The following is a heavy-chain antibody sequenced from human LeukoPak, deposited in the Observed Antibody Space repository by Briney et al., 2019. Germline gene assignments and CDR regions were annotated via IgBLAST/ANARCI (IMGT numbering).Heavy chain of an antibody. V-gene: IGHV1-8*01. J-gene: IGHJ4*02. D-gene: IGHD3-22*01. CDR3: VRAIGIEVPGAGY. CDR1: RYTFTSYD. Sequence: ASVKVSCKAYRYTFTSYDINWVRQATGQGLEWMGWMNPNSGNTGYAQKFQGRVTMTRDTSTGTAYMELSSLRSEDTAVYYCVRAIGIEVPGAGYWGQGTLVTVSS. CDR2: MNPNSGNT.